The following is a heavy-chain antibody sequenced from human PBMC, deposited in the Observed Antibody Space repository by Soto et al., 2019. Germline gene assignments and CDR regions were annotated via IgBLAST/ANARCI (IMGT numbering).Heavy chain of an antibody. CDR2: ISAYNGNT. CDR1: GYTFTSYG. D-gene: IGHD3-10*01. CDR3: ARGNTMVRGVILYYFDY. J-gene: IGHJ4*02. V-gene: IGHV1-18*01. Sequence: QVQLVQSGAEVKKPGASVKVSCKASGYTFTSYGISWVRQAPGQGLEWMGWISAYNGNTNYAQKLQGRVTMTTDTSTSTSYMKLRSLRSDDTAVDYCARGNTMVRGVILYYFDYWGQGTLVTVSS.